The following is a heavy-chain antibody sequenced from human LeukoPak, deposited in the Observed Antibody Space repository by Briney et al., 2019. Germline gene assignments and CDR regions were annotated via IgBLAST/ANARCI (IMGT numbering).Heavy chain of an antibody. D-gene: IGHD1-26*01. J-gene: IGHJ4*02. CDR3: AKGVWVGATGSYFDD. CDR2: ISSSGSTI. Sequence: PGGSLRLSCAASGFTFSDYYMSWIRQAPGKGLEWVSYISSSGSTIYYADSVKGRFTISRDNAKNTLFLQMNSLRAEDTAVYYCAKGVWVGATGSYFDDWGQGTLVTVSS. V-gene: IGHV3-11*04. CDR1: GFTFSDYY.